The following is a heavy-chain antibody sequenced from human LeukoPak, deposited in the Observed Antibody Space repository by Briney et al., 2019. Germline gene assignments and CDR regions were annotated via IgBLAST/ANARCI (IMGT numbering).Heavy chain of an antibody. CDR3: AKGSHRGATGYKFDY. CDR1: GFTVSSNY. CDR2: IYSGGGT. V-gene: IGHV3-66*01. D-gene: IGHD3-9*01. Sequence: GGSLRLSCAASGFTVSSNYMSWVRQAPGKGLEWVSLIYSGGGTYYADSVKGRFTISRDNSKNTLHLQMNIVRADDTAVYYCAKGSHRGATGYKFDYWGQGTLVTVSS. J-gene: IGHJ4*02.